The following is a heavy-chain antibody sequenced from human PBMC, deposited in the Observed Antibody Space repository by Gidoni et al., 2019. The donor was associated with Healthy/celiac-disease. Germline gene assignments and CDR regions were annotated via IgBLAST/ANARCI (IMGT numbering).Heavy chain of an antibody. CDR2: INHSGST. D-gene: IGHD5-18*01. CDR1: GGSFSGYY. CDR3: ARGGVRDTAMPHIDY. J-gene: IGHJ4*02. Sequence: QVQLQQWGAGLLKPSETLSLTCAVYGGSFSGYYWSWIRQPPGKGLEWIGEINHSGSTNYNPSLKSRVTISVDTSKNQFSLKLSSVTAADTAVYYCARGGVRDTAMPHIDYWGQGTLVTVSS. V-gene: IGHV4-34*01.